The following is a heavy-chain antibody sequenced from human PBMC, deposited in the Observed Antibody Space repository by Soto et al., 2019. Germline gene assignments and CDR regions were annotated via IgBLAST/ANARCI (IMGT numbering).Heavy chain of an antibody. CDR3: ARAMVVTQNWFDP. V-gene: IGHV4-30-4*01. J-gene: IGHJ5*02. CDR2: IYYSGST. CDR1: GGSISSGDYY. Sequence: QVQLQESGPGLVKPLQTLSLTCTVSGGSISSGDYYWSWIRQPPGKGLEWIGYIYYSGSTYYNPSLKSRVTISVDTSKNQFSLKLSSVTAADTAVYYCARAMVVTQNWFDPWGQGTLVTVSS. D-gene: IGHD2-15*01.